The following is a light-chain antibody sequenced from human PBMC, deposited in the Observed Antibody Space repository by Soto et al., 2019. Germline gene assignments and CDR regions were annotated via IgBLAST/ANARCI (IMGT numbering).Light chain of an antibody. V-gene: IGLV2-14*03. CDR3: SSYTTTHTLV. CDR1: SSDVGAYNY. CDR2: DVT. Sequence: QSALTQPASVSGSPGQSITISCTGTSSDVGAYNYVSWYLQHPGEAPKLMIYDVTIRPSGVSNRFSGSKSGYTASLTISGLQAEDEGDYFCSSYTTTHTLVFGGGTKVTVL. J-gene: IGLJ3*02.